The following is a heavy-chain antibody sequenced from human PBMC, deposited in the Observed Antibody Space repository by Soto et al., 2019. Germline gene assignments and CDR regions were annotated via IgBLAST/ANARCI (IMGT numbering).Heavy chain of an antibody. CDR2: IIPIFGTA. Sequence: ASLTVSCKSSGGTFSIYAISRVRPAPGQGLEWMGGIIPIFGTANYAQKFQGRVTITADESTSTAYMELSSLRSEDTAVYYCARAGDGYNYAGAFDIWGQGTMVTVSS. D-gene: IGHD5-12*01. J-gene: IGHJ3*02. V-gene: IGHV1-69*13. CDR1: GGTFSIYA. CDR3: ARAGDGYNYAGAFDI.